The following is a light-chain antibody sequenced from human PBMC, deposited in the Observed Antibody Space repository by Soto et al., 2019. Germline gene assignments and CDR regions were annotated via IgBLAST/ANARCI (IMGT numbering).Light chain of an antibody. Sequence: QSALTAAASVSGSPGQSITISCTGTSSDVGDYNYVSWYQHHPDKAPKVRIYEVSNRPSGDSDRFSGSKSGDKASLTNYGLKAEQEAAYECGSDTSRSTLKGVVGGATKVTV. V-gene: IGLV2-14*01. CDR2: EVS. CDR3: GSDTSRSTLKGV. J-gene: IGLJ3*02. CDR1: SSDVGDYNY.